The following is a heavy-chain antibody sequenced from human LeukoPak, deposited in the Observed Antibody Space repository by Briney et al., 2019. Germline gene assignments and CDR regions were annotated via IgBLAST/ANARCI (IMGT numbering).Heavy chain of an antibody. CDR2: INHSGST. CDR1: GFTFSSYA. V-gene: IGHV4-34*01. Sequence: GSLRLSCAASGFTFSSYAMSWVRQAPGKGLEWIGEINHSGSTNYNPSLKSRVTISVDTSKNQFSLKLSSVTAADTAVYYCARGHARYCYGLGYWGQGTLVTVSS. CDR3: ARGHARYCYGLGY. J-gene: IGHJ4*02. D-gene: IGHD5-18*01.